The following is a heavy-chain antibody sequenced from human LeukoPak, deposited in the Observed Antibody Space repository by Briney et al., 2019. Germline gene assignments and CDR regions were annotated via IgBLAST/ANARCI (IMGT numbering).Heavy chain of an antibody. CDR1: GFTFSSYG. J-gene: IGHJ4*02. D-gene: IGHD5-18*01. V-gene: IGHV3-30*18. CDR3: AKDYREQLWPLGGYFDY. Sequence: GGSLGLSCAASGFTFSSYGMHWVRQAPGKGLEWVAVISYDGSNKYYADSVKGRFTISRDNSKNTLYLQMNSLRAEDTAVYYCAKDYREQLWPLGGYFDYWGQGTLVTVSS. CDR2: ISYDGSNK.